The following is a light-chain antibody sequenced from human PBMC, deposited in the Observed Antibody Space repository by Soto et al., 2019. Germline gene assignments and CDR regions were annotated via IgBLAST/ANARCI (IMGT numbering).Light chain of an antibody. J-gene: IGKJ5*01. CDR2: DAS. Sequence: EIVMTQSPATLSVSPGDRATLSCRASQSVDNDLAWYQQKPGQPPRLLIYDASTRATGIPARFSGSGSGTDFALKISRVEAEDVGVYYCMQGTHWPITFGQGTRLEIK. CDR3: MQGTHWPIT. CDR1: QSVDND. V-gene: IGKV3D-15*01.